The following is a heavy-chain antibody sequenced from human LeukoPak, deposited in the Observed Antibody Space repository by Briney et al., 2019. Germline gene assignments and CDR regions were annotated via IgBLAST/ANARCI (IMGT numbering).Heavy chain of an antibody. CDR3: ARHTSQTAPFDP. J-gene: IGHJ5*02. CDR1: GGSITNYY. CDR2: NYYSGLT. D-gene: IGHD2-21*02. V-gene: IGHV4-59*08. Sequence: SETLSLTCSVSGGSITNYYWSWIRQPPGKGLEWIAYNYYSGLTNYNPSLKSRITISIDTSKKQISLKLSSVTAADTAVYYCARHTSQTAPFDPWGQGTLVTVSS.